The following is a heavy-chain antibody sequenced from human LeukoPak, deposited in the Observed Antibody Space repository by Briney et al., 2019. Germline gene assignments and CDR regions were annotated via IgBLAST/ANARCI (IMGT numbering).Heavy chain of an antibody. Sequence: LATLSLTCNVSGYTISSYDFNWIRQPTGKGLEWIGYIYYSGSNNYNPYLKSRVTISADTSKNQFSLKLSSAAAADTAVYCCARGGSSWYHWFDPWGQGTLVTVSS. CDR2: IYYSGSN. J-gene: IGHJ5*02. V-gene: IGHV4-59*01. CDR1: GYTISSYD. D-gene: IGHD6-13*01. CDR3: ARGGSSWYHWFDP.